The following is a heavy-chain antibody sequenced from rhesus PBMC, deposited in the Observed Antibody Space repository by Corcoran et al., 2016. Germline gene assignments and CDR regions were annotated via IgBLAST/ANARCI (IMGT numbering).Heavy chain of an antibody. V-gene: IGHV3-59*01. J-gene: IGHJ4*01. D-gene: IGHD6-31*01. Sequence: EVQLVESGGGLAKPGGSLRLSCAASGFTFSDYYMHWVRQASGKGMEWVSRISSGGGSTWYADSVNGRFTISRENAKKTLYLQMHSLRAEDTAVYYCAGWYSSGLGYWGQGVLVTVSS. CDR2: ISSGGGST. CDR3: AGWYSSGLGY. CDR1: GFTFSDYY.